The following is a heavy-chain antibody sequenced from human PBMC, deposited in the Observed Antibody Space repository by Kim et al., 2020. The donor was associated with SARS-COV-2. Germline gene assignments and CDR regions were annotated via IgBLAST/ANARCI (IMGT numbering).Heavy chain of an antibody. Sequence: SETLSLTCAVSGGSISTYYWSWIRQPPGKGLEWIGYIYYSGSTNYNPSLKSRVTISVDTSKNHFSLKLSSVTAADTAVYYCARHLYDSGRFDYWGQGTQGTVSS. CDR1: GGSISTYY. J-gene: IGHJ4*02. V-gene: IGHV4-59*13. D-gene: IGHD3-10*01. CDR2: IYYSGST. CDR3: ARHLYDSGRFDY.